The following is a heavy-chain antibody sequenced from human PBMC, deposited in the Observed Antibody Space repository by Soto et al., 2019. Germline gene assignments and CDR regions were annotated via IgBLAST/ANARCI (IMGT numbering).Heavy chain of an antibody. D-gene: IGHD5-18*01. J-gene: IGHJ4*02. CDR1: GDDFNSYA. V-gene: IGHV1-69*06. CDR3: ARARGYNDY. Sequence: QVQLVRSGAEVKKPGSSVKVSCKSYGDDFNSYAIAWVRQAPGQGLEWMGGIIPILGRGNYAPKFQGRVTMTADKSTRTAYMELSSLTSEDTAVYYCARARGYNDYWGQGTLVTVSS. CDR2: IIPILGRG.